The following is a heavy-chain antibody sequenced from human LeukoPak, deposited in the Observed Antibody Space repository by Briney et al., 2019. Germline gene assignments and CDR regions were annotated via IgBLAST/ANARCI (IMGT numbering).Heavy chain of an antibody. CDR3: ARAIVGEFDY. V-gene: IGHV4-31*03. D-gene: IGHD2-15*01. Sequence: SSETLSLTCTVSGGSISSGGYYWSWIRQHPGEGLEWIGYIYYSGSTYYNPSLKSRVTISVDTSKNQFSLKLSSVTAADTAVYYCARAIVGEFDYWGQGTLVTVSS. CDR2: IYYSGST. CDR1: GGSISSGGYY. J-gene: IGHJ4*02.